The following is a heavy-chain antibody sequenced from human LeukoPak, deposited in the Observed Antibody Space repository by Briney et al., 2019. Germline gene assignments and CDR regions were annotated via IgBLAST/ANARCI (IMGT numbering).Heavy chain of an antibody. D-gene: IGHD6-19*01. CDR2: ISAYNGNT. Sequence: GASVKVSCKASGYTFTSYGISWVRQAPGQGLEWMGWISAYNGNTNYAQKLQGRVTMTTDTSTSTAYMELRSLRSDDTAVYYCARDLAQWLAPLERWDYFDYWGQGTLVTVSS. CDR1: GYTFTSYG. J-gene: IGHJ4*02. CDR3: ARDLAQWLAPLERWDYFDY. V-gene: IGHV1-18*01.